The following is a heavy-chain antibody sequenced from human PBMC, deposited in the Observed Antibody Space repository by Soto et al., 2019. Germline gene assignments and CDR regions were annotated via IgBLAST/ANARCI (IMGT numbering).Heavy chain of an antibody. CDR1: GFNVFSYA. Sequence: PGGSLRLSCAASGFNVFSYAMSWVRQAPGKGLEWVSGITSDYTTYYADSVKGRFTISRDNSRNTLYLHMNRLTVEDTAVYFCAKDFYGRETFDYWGQGTPVTVSS. CDR2: ITSDYTT. CDR3: AKDFYGRETFDY. J-gene: IGHJ4*02. V-gene: IGHV3-23*01. D-gene: IGHD3-10*01.